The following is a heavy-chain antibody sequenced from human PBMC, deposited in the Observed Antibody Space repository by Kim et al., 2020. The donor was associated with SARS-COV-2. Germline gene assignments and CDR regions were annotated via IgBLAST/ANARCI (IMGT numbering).Heavy chain of an antibody. CDR3: ARHNVVPAAIYGYYYYGMDV. Sequence: GESLKISCKGSGYSFTSYWIGWVRQMPGKGLEWMGIIYPGDSDTRYSPSFQGQVTISADKSISTAYLQWSSLKASDTAMYYCARHNVVPAAIYGYYYYGMDVWGQGTTVTVSS. D-gene: IGHD2-2*01. V-gene: IGHV5-51*01. CDR2: IYPGDSDT. J-gene: IGHJ6*02. CDR1: GYSFTSYW.